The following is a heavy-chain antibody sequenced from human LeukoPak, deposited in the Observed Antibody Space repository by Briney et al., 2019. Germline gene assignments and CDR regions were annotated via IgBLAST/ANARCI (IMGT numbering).Heavy chain of an antibody. CDR2: INPNSGGT. J-gene: IGHJ4*02. CDR1: GYTFTGYY. V-gene: IGHV1-2*02. Sequence: ASVKVSCKASGYTFTGYYMHWVRQAPGQGLEWMGWINPNSGGTNYAQKFQGRVTMTRDTSISTAYMELSRLRSDDTAVYYCARDTTYGDYVGGFDYWGQGTLVTVSS. CDR3: ARDTTYGDYVGGFDY. D-gene: IGHD4-17*01.